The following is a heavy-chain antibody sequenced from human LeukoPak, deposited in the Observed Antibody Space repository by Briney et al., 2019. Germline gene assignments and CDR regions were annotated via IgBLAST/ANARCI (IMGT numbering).Heavy chain of an antibody. V-gene: IGHV1-69*04. Sequence: GASVKVSCKASGGTFSSYAISWVRQAPGQGLEWMGRIIPILGIANYAQKFQGRVTITADKSTSTAYMELSSLRSEDTAVYYCATQTTSYYFDYWGQGTLVTVSS. CDR3: ATQTTSYYFDY. CDR1: GGTFSSYA. J-gene: IGHJ4*02. CDR2: IIPILGIA. D-gene: IGHD4-17*01.